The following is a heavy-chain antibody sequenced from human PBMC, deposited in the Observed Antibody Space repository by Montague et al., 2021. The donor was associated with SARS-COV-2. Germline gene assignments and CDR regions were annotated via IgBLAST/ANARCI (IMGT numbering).Heavy chain of an antibody. D-gene: IGHD4-17*01. V-gene: IGHV6-1*01. Sequence: CAISGDSVSSDTAAWHWIRQSPSRGLEWLGRTFYRSQWHTDSAASVRSRISISGDISKNQFSLHLNSVTPEDTAIYYCARDGDYGGTWYSFLQNWGQGTLVSVSS. J-gene: IGHJ1*01. CDR1: GDSVSSDTAA. CDR3: ARDGDYGGTWYSFLQN. CDR2: TFYRSQWHT.